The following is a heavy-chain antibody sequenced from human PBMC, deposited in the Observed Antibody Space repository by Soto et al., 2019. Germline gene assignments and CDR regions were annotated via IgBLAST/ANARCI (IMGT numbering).Heavy chain of an antibody. CDR1: GFTFSSYA. J-gene: IGHJ4*02. Sequence: PGESLRLSCAASGFTFSSYAMSWVRQAPGKGLEWVSAISGSGGSTYYADSVKGRFTISRDNSKNTLYLQMNSLRAEDTAVYYCAKLRPFCSSTSCDGKFYFDYWGQGTLVTVSS. CDR2: ISGSGGST. V-gene: IGHV3-23*01. CDR3: AKLRPFCSSTSCDGKFYFDY. D-gene: IGHD2-2*01.